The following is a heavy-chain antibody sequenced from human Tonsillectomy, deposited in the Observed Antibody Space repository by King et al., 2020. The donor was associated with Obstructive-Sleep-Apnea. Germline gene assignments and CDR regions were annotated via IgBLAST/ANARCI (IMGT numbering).Heavy chain of an antibody. D-gene: IGHD4-17*01. Sequence: QLVQSGAEVKKPGASVKVSCKASGYTFTGYHIHWVRQAPGQGLEWVGWINPYSGGTNYAQDFQGRVSMTRDTSISTAYMDLSRLTSDDTAVYYCATVAVATATFYFDYWGQGTLVTVSS. CDR3: ATVAVATATFYFDY. V-gene: IGHV1-2*02. J-gene: IGHJ4*02. CDR1: GYTFTGYH. CDR2: INPYSGGT.